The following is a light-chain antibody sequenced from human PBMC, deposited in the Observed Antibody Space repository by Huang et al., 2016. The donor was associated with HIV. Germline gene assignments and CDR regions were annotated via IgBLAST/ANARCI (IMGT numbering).Light chain of an antibody. J-gene: IGKJ3*01. Sequence: EIVMTQSPATLSVSPGERATLSCRAIQSVSSNFAWYQQKPGQAPRHLIYGASTRATGIPARFSGSGSGTEFTLTISSLQSEDFAVYYCQQYNNWPPFTFGPGTKVDIK. CDR2: GAS. CDR3: QQYNNWPPFT. V-gene: IGKV3-15*01. CDR1: QSVSSN.